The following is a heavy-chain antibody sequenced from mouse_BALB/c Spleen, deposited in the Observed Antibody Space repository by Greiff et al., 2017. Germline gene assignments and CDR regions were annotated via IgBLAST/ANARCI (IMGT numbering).Heavy chain of an antibody. J-gene: IGHJ4*01. CDR1: GFTFSSFG. CDR2: ISSGSSTI. Sequence: EVKLMESGGGLVQPGGSRKLSCAASGFTFSSFGMHWVRQAPEKGLEWVAYISSGSSTIYYADTVKGRFTISRDNPKNTLFLQMTSLRSEDTAMYYCARSSNWDVGAMDDWGQGTSVTVSS. CDR3: ARSSNWDVGAMDD. V-gene: IGHV5-17*02. D-gene: IGHD4-1*01.